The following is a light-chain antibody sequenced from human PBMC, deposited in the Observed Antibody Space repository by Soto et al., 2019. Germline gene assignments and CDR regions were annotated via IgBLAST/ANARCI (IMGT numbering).Light chain of an antibody. Sequence: QSVLTQPPSVSGAPGQRVTISCTGSSSNIGAGYDVHWYQQLPGTAPKLLIYGNSNRPSGVPDRFSGAKSGTSASLAITGLQAEDEADYYCQSYDRSLSGWVFGVGTQLHVL. CDR2: GNS. CDR3: QSYDRSLSGWV. V-gene: IGLV1-40*01. J-gene: IGLJ3*02. CDR1: SSNIGAGYD.